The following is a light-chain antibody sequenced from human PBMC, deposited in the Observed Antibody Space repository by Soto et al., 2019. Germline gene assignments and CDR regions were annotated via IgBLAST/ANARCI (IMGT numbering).Light chain of an antibody. CDR2: DAS. CDR1: QNIANDY. V-gene: IGKV3D-20*02. Sequence: EVALTQSPGTLSLSPGARATLSCRASQNIANDYLTWYQQKPGQAPRVLIYDASTRATGIPDRFSGSGSGTDFTLTISRLEPEDFATYYCQQSYITPYTFGQGTKLEIK. CDR3: QQSYITPYT. J-gene: IGKJ2*01.